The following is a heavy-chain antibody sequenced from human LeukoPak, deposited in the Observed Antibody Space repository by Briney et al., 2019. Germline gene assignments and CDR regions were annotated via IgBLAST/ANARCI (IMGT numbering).Heavy chain of an antibody. CDR3: TRDLYGDSMGNFDY. CDR1: GFTIDDRA. V-gene: IGHV3-9*01. Sequence: GRSLRLSCAASGFTIDDRAMHWVRQAPGKGLEWVSGISWNSCSIGYADSVKGRFIISRDNAKKSLYLQMNSLRIQDTALYYCTRDLYGDSMGNFDYWGQGTLVTVSS. J-gene: IGHJ4*02. D-gene: IGHD4-17*01. CDR2: ISWNSCSI.